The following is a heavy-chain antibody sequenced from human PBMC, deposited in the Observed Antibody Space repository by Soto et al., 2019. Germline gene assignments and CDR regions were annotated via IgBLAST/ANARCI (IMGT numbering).Heavy chain of an antibody. CDR2: INPSGGST. CDR3: AREWLRITMVRGARGMDV. D-gene: IGHD3-10*01. V-gene: IGHV1-46*01. Sequence: ASVKVSCKASGYTFTSYYMHWVRQAPGQGLEWMGIINPSGGSTSYAQKFQGRVTMTRDTSTSTVYMELSSLRSEDTAVYYCAREWLRITMVRGARGMDVWGQGTTVTVSS. CDR1: GYTFTSYY. J-gene: IGHJ6*02.